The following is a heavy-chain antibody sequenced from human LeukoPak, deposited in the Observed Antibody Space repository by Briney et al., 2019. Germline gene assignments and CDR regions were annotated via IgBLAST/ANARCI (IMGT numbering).Heavy chain of an antibody. CDR3: AKARQQGSGWFDY. D-gene: IGHD6-19*01. J-gene: IGHJ4*02. Sequence: GGSLRLSCAASGFTFSSYGMHWVRQAPGKGLEWVAAISYDGSNKYYADSVKGRFTISRDNSKNTLYLQMNSLRAEDTAVYYCAKARQQGSGWFDYWGQGTLVTVSS. CDR1: GFTFSSYG. CDR2: ISYDGSNK. V-gene: IGHV3-30*18.